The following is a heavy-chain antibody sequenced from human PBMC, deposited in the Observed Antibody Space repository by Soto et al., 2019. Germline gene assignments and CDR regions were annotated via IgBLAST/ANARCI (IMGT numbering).Heavy chain of an antibody. CDR1: GGSCSGYF. V-gene: IGHV4-34*01. D-gene: IGHD3-10*01. J-gene: IGHJ4*02. CDR2: INHSGST. Sequence: PSETLSLTCAVYGGSCSGYFWTWIRQPPGTGLEWIGEINHSGSTNYNPSLKSRVTISVDTSKNQFSLKLSSVTAADTAVYYCARLWGWFGDYWGQGTLVTVS. CDR3: ARLWGWFGDY.